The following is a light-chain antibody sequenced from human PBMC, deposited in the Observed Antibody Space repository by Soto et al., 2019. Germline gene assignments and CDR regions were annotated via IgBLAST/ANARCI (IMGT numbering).Light chain of an antibody. CDR2: EGS. CDR1: SSDVGSYNL. Sequence: QSVLTQPASVSRSPGQSITISCTGTSSDVGSYNLVSWYQQHPGKAPKLMIYEGSKRPSGVSNRFSGSKSGNTASLTISGLQAEDEADYYCCSYAGSSTYVFGTGTKVTVL. CDR3: CSYAGSSTYV. V-gene: IGLV2-23*01. J-gene: IGLJ1*01.